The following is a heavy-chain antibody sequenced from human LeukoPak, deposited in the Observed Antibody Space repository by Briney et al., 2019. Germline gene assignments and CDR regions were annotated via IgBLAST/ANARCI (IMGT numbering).Heavy chain of an antibody. Sequence: GGSLRLSCAASGFTFSDHYMDWVRQAPGKGLEWVGRTRNKANSYTTEYAASVKGRFTNSRDDSKNSLYLQMNSLKTEDTAVYYCAMSQYSSSWYEDAYYFDYWGQRTLVTVSS. CDR2: TRNKANSYTT. CDR1: GFTFSDHY. CDR3: AMSQYSSSWYEDAYYFDY. J-gene: IGHJ4*02. D-gene: IGHD6-13*01. V-gene: IGHV3-72*01.